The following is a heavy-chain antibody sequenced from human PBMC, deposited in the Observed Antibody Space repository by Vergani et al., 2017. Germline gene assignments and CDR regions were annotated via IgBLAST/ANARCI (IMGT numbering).Heavy chain of an antibody. J-gene: IGHJ5*02. D-gene: IGHD6-13*01. CDR2: IYTSGST. Sequence: QVQLQESGPGLVKPSQTLSLTCTVAGGSISSGSYYWSWIRQPAGKGLEWIGRIYTSGSTNYNPSLKSRVTISVNTSKNQFSLKLSSVTAAYTAVYYCAIEPEIAQQLAGFDPWGQGTLVTVSS. V-gene: IGHV4-61*02. CDR3: AIEPEIAQQLAGFDP. CDR1: GGSISSGSYY.